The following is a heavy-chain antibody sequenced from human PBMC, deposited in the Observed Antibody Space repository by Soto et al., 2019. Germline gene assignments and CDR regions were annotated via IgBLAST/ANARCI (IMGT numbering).Heavy chain of an antibody. Sequence: QLQLQESGPGLVKPSETLSLTCTVSGGSISSYYWGWIRRPPGKGLEWIGSIYYIGSTYYNPSLKRRVTISVDTSKNQFSLQLSSVTAADTAVYYCTRRWGYSFDYWGQGTLVTVYS. CDR1: GGSISSYY. CDR2: IYYIGST. D-gene: IGHD7-27*01. J-gene: IGHJ4*02. V-gene: IGHV4-39*01. CDR3: TRRWGYSFDY.